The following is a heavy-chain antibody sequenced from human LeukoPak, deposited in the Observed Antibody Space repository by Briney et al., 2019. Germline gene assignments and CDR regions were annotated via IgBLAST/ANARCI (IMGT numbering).Heavy chain of an antibody. CDR1: GFTSSSYG. Sequence: GGSLRLSCAASGFTSSSYGMHWVRQAPGKGLEWVANIKQDGSEKYYVDSVKGRFTISRDNAKNSLYLQMNSLRAEDTAVYYCARVHPDYYYGMDVWGQGTTVTVSS. CDR2: IKQDGSEK. CDR3: ARVHPDYYYGMDV. J-gene: IGHJ6*02. V-gene: IGHV3-7*01.